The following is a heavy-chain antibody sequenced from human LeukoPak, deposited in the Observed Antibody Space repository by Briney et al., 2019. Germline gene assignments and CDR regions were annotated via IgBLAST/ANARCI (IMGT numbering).Heavy chain of an antibody. CDR1: GYTFTSYH. V-gene: IGHV1-46*04. CDR3: ARELVQGGDYGDYVSISPGPAYYYYGMDV. Sequence: ASVEVSCKASGYTFTSYHMHWVRQAPGQGLEWMGIINPSGGSTTYAQKLQGRVIMTRDTSTSTVYMELSSLRSEDTAVYYCARELVQGGDYGDYVSISPGPAYYYYGMDVWGQGTTVTVSS. D-gene: IGHD4-17*01. J-gene: IGHJ6*02. CDR2: INPSGGST.